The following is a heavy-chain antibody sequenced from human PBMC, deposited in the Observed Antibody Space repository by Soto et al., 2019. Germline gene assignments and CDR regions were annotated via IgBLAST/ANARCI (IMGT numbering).Heavy chain of an antibody. Sequence: GGSLRLSCAASGFTFSSYAMSWVRQAPGKGLEWVSAISGSGGSTYYADSVKGRFTISRDNSKNTLYLQMNSLRAEDTAVYYCAKGYCISTSCYSGSDYWGQGTLVTVSS. CDR2: ISGSGGST. D-gene: IGHD2-2*01. V-gene: IGHV3-23*01. J-gene: IGHJ4*02. CDR1: GFTFSSYA. CDR3: AKGYCISTSCYSGSDY.